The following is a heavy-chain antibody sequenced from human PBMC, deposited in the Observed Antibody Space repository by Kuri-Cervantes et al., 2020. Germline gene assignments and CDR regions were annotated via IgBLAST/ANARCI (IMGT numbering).Heavy chain of an antibody. CDR3: AKDTQYYDFWSGYYGRGAFDI. Sequence: LSLTCATSGFTFSSYAMHWVRQAPGKGLEWVAIILYDGCNKYYADSVKGRFTISGDNSKNTLYLQMNSLRAEDTAVYYCAKDTQYYDFWSGYYGRGAFDIWGQGTMVTVSS. V-gene: IGHV3-30*04. D-gene: IGHD3-3*01. CDR2: ILYDGCNK. CDR1: GFTFSSYA. J-gene: IGHJ3*02.